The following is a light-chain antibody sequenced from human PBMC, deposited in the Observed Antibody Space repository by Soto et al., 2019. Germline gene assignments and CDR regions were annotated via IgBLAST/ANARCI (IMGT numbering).Light chain of an antibody. CDR3: SSYAGSKTV. V-gene: IGLV2-8*01. Sequence: QSVLTQPPSASGSPGQSVTISCTGTSSDIGNYIYVSWYQQHPGKAPKLIIYEVSRWTSGVTDRFSGSKSGNTASLTISGLQADDEADYYCSSYAGSKTVFGTGTKLPVL. CDR2: EVS. J-gene: IGLJ1*01. CDR1: SSDIGNYIY.